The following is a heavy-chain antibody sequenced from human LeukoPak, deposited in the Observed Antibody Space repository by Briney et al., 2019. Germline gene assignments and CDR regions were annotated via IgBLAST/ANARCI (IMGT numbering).Heavy chain of an antibody. CDR1: TYYISSSYY. CDR2: IYYSGST. J-gene: IGHJ4*02. D-gene: IGHD2-2*01. V-gene: IGHV4-61*01. Sequence: SETLSLTCGVSTYYISSSYYWGWIRQPPGKGLGWIGYIYYSGSTNYNPSLKSRVTISVDTPKNQFSMKLSSVTAADTAVYYCARATGADCSSTSCYERIDYWGQGTLVTVSS. CDR3: ARATGADCSSTSCYERIDY.